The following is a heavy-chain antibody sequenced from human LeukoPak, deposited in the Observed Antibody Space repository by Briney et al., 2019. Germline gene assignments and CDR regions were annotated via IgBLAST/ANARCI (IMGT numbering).Heavy chain of an antibody. CDR3: ARGSQSLGYCSGGSCRAKIFDY. V-gene: IGHV4-4*07. CDR2: ICTSGST. J-gene: IGHJ4*02. CDR1: GGSISSHY. D-gene: IGHD2-15*01. Sequence: SETLSLTCTVSGGSISSHYWSWIRQPAGKGLEWIGRICTSGSTDYNPSLKSRVTMSVDTSKNQFSLKLSSVTAADTAVYYCARGSQSLGYCSGGSCRAKIFDYWGQGTLVTVSS.